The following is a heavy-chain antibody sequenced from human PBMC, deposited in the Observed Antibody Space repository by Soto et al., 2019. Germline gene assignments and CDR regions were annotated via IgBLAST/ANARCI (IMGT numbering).Heavy chain of an antibody. V-gene: IGHV4-39*01. CDR3: ARSAGPFDY. J-gene: IGHJ4*02. CDR1: GGSISSSSYY. D-gene: IGHD2-15*01. CDR2: IYYSGST. Sequence: QLQLQASVPGLVKPSETLSLTCTVSGGSISSSSYYWGWIRQPPGKGLEWIGMIYYSGSTYYNPSLKSRFTISVDTSKNQFALKLSSVTAADTAVYYCARSAGPFDYWGKGTLVTVAS.